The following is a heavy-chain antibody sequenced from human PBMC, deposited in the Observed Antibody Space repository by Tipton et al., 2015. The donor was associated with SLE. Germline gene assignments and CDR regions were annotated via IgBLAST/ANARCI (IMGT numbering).Heavy chain of an antibody. Sequence: SLRLSCAASGFTFSSYAMHWVRQAPGKGLEWVAVISYDGSNKYYADSVKGRFTISRDNSKNTLYLQMNSLRAEDTAVYYCARSGTPWYFDLWGRGTLVTVSS. V-gene: IGHV3-30*14. CDR3: ARSGTPWYFDL. CDR1: GFTFSSYA. D-gene: IGHD1-7*01. CDR2: ISYDGSNK. J-gene: IGHJ2*01.